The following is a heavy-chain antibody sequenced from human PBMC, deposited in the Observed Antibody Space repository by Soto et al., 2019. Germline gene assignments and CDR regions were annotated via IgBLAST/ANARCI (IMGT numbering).Heavy chain of an antibody. V-gene: IGHV3-23*01. J-gene: IGHJ5*02. CDR1: GFTFSSSA. CDR2: ISESGDNT. Sequence: EVQLLGSGGGLVQPGGSLRLSCAASGFTFSSSAMSWVRQAPGKGPEWVSAISESGDNTFSADSVKGRFTISRDNTKNTLYLQMNSLRAEDTALYFCAKGGYKYGLDPWGQGTLVTVSS. CDR3: AKGGYKYGLDP. D-gene: IGHD5-18*01.